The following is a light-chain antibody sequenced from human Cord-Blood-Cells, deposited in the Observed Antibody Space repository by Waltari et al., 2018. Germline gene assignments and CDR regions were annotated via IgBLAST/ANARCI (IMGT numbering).Light chain of an antibody. CDR1: SSDVGGYNY. J-gene: IGLJ2*01. V-gene: IGLV2-14*01. Sequence: QSALTQPASVSGSPGQSITISCTGTSSDVGGYNYVSWCQQHPGNAPKLMIYHVSNRPSGVSNRFSGSKSGNTASLTISGLQAEDEADYYCSSYTSSSTLVVFGGGTKLTVL. CDR2: HVS. CDR3: SSYTSSSTLVV.